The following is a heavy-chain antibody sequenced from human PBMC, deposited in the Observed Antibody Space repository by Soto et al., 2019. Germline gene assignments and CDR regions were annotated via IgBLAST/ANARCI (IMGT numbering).Heavy chain of an antibody. D-gene: IGHD2-21*02. CDR1: GGTFSSYA. CDR2: IIPIFGTA. Sequence: SVKVSCKASGGTFSSYAISWVRQAPGQGLEWMGGIIPIFGTANYAQKFQGRVTITADESTSTAYMELSSLRSEDTAVYYCARATLAYCGGDCSYDAFDIWGQRTMFTASS. V-gene: IGHV1-69*13. CDR3: ARATLAYCGGDCSYDAFDI. J-gene: IGHJ3*02.